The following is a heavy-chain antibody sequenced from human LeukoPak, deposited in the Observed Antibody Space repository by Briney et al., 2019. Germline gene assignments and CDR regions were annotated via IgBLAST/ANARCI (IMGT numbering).Heavy chain of an antibody. CDR3: AREMQNSGSYYLDY. J-gene: IGHJ4*02. CDR2: ISSSGSTI. V-gene: IGHV3-48*03. CDR1: GFTFSSYE. Sequence: GGSLRLSCAASGFTFSSYEMNWVRQAPGKGLEWVSYISSSGSTIYYADSVKGRFTISRDNAKNSLYLQMNSLRAEDTAVYYCAREMQNSGSYYLDYWGQGTLVTVSS. D-gene: IGHD1-26*01.